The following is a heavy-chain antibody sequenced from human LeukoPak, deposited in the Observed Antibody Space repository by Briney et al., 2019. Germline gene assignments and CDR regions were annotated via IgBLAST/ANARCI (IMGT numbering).Heavy chain of an antibody. CDR1: GYTLTELS. V-gene: IGHV1-24*01. CDR2: FDPEDGET. Sequence: ASVKVSCKFSGYTLTELSMHWVRQAPGKGLAWMGGFDPEDGETIYAQKFQGRVTMTEDTSTDTAYMELSSLRSEDTAVYYCATSGYYGSGIYLYWYFDLWGRGTLVTVSS. J-gene: IGHJ2*01. D-gene: IGHD3-10*01. CDR3: ATSGYYGSGIYLYWYFDL.